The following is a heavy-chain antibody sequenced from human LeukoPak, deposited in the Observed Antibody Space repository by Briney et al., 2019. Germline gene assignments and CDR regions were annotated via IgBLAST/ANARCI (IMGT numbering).Heavy chain of an antibody. CDR1: GFIFSSYW. Sequence: GGSLRLSCAASGFIFSSYWMSWVRQAPGKGLEWVANIKQDGSEKYYVDSVKGRFTISRDNAKNSLYLQMNSLRAEDTAVYYCARGPLWGQGTLVTVSS. CDR3: ARGPL. J-gene: IGHJ4*02. CDR2: IKQDGSEK. V-gene: IGHV3-7*01.